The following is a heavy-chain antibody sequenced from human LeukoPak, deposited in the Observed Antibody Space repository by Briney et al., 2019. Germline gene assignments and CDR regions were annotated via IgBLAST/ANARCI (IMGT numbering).Heavy chain of an antibody. CDR1: GFTFNSYA. CDR3: VKDQDSGAYSRFDY. Sequence: GGSLRLSCAASGFTFNSYAMSWVRQAPGKGLEWVSSISGSGGSTYYTDSVKGRFTISRDNSKNTLYLQMNSLRAEDTAVYYCVKDQDSGAYSRFDYWGQGTQVTVSS. CDR2: ISGSGGST. D-gene: IGHD3-22*01. J-gene: IGHJ4*02. V-gene: IGHV3-23*01.